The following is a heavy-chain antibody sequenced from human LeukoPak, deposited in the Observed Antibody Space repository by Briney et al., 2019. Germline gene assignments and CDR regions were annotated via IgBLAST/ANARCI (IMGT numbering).Heavy chain of an antibody. J-gene: IGHJ4*02. CDR1: GFTFSSYS. D-gene: IGHD6-13*01. CDR2: IGSSSSTI. V-gene: IGHV3-48*01. CDR3: ARAAYSSSWYLPYYFDY. Sequence: GGSLRLSCAASGFTFSSYSMNWVRQAPGKGLEWVSYIGSSSSTIYYADSVKGRFTISRDNAKNSLYLQMNSLRAEDTAVYYCARAAYSSSWYLPYYFDYWGQGTLVTVSS.